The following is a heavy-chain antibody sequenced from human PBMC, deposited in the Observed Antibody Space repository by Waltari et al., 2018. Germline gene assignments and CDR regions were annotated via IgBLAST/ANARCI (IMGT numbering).Heavy chain of an antibody. D-gene: IGHD2-21*01. CDR3: ARDSLPYGGAGNWFDP. CDR2: INPSGGST. V-gene: IGHV1-46*01. Sequence: QVQLVQSGAEVKKPGASVKVSCKASGYTFTSYYMHWVRQAPGQGLEWMGIINPSGGSTSYAQKFQGRVTITADESTSTAYMELSSLRSEDTAVYYCARDSLPYGGAGNWFDPWGQGTLVTVSS. J-gene: IGHJ5*02. CDR1: GYTFTSYY.